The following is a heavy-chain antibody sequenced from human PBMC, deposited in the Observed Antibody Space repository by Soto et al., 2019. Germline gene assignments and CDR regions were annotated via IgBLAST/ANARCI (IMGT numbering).Heavy chain of an antibody. CDR1: GFTLSNYG. Sequence: PGGSLRLSCVASGFTLSNYGMHWVRQAPGKGLEWVAVISYDGSNKYYADSVKGRFTISRDNSKNTLYLQMNSLRAEDTAVYYCAKSRDSNYDYYYYYGMDVWGQGTTVTVSS. CDR2: ISYDGSNK. J-gene: IGHJ6*02. D-gene: IGHD4-4*01. CDR3: AKSRDSNYDYYYYYGMDV. V-gene: IGHV3-30*18.